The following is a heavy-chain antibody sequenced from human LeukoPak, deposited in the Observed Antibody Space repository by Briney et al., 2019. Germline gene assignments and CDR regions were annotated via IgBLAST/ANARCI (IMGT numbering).Heavy chain of an antibody. CDR3: ARYTEASRYAWLLYRAFDI. J-gene: IGHJ3*02. CDR2: ISAYNGNT. D-gene: IGHD3-9*01. Sequence: ASVKVSCKASGYTFTSYGISWVRQAPGQGLEWMGWISAYNGNTNYAQKLQGRVTMTTDTSTSTAYMELRSLRSDDTAVYYCARYTEASRYAWLLYRAFDIWGQGTMVTVSS. CDR1: GYTFTSYG. V-gene: IGHV1-18*01.